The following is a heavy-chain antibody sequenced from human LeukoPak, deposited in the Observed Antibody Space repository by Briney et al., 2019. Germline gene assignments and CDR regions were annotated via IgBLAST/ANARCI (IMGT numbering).Heavy chain of an antibody. CDR2: IYYSGST. D-gene: IGHD2-15*01. CDR1: GGSISSSSYY. J-gene: IGHJ5*02. Sequence: SETLSLTCTVSGGSISSSSYYWGWIRQPPGKGLEWIGSIYYSGSTYYNPSLKSRVTISVDTSKNQFSLKLSSVTAADTAVYYCAIPYCSGGSCYSAFDPWGQGTLDTVSS. CDR3: AIPYCSGGSCYSAFDP. V-gene: IGHV4-39*07.